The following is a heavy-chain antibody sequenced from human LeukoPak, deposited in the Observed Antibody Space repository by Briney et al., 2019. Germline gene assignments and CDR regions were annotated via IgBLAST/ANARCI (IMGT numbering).Heavy chain of an antibody. CDR2: IIPIFGTP. CDR3: ARVLRYFDWSQTNDAFDI. CDR1: GGTFSSYA. J-gene: IGHJ3*02. D-gene: IGHD3-9*01. V-gene: IGHV1-69*01. Sequence: SVKVSCKASGGTFSSYAISWVRQAPGQGLEWVGGIIPIFGTPNYAQKFQGRLTITADESTRTVYMELSSLRSEDTAVYYCARVLRYFDWSQTNDAFDIWGQGTMVTVSS.